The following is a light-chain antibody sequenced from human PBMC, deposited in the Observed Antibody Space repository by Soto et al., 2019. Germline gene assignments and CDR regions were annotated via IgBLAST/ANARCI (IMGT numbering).Light chain of an antibody. CDR1: QRITTY. V-gene: IGKV1-39*01. CDR3: QQTYSTPYT. J-gene: IGKJ2*01. Sequence: IHMTQSPSSLSASGGDRITVTCRASQRITTYVNWYQLKPGEAPKLLISTSGTLQRGVPSRFSGSGSGTDFTLTITGLQPADFATYFCQQTYSTPYTFGQGTKLEIK. CDR2: TSG.